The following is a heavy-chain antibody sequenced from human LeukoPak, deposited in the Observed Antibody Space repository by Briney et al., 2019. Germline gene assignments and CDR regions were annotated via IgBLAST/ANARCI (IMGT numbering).Heavy chain of an antibody. CDR1: GFTFSNAW. CDR3: TTEGKGDYYDSSGYWGPDAFDI. CDR2: IKSKTDGGTT. J-gene: IGHJ3*02. D-gene: IGHD3-22*01. Sequence: GGSLRLSCAASGFTFSNAWMSWVRQAPGKGLEWVGRIKSKTDGGTTDYAAPVKGRFTISRDDSKNTLYLQMNSLKTEDTAVYYCTTEGKGDYYDSSGYWGPDAFDIWGQGTMVTVSS. V-gene: IGHV3-15*01.